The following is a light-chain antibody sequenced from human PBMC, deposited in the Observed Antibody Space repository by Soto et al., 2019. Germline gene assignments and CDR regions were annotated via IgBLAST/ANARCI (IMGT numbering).Light chain of an antibody. CDR1: QDIATY. V-gene: IGKV1-33*01. CDR2: DAS. Sequence: DIQMTQSPSSLSASVGDRVTITCQASQDIATYLNWFQQKPGKAPKLLIYDASNLETGVPSKFSGCSSGTQFTFTINSLQPEDVATYYCQQYDNLVYTFGQGTKVDIK. J-gene: IGKJ2*01. CDR3: QQYDNLVYT.